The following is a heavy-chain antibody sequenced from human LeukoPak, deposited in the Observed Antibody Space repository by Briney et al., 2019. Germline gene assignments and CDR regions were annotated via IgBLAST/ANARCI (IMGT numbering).Heavy chain of an antibody. CDR1: GGSFSGYY. J-gene: IGHJ3*02. V-gene: IGHV4-34*01. CDR2: INHSGST. CDR3: ARCPMARRGRNAFNI. Sequence: SETLSLTCAVYGGSFSGYYWSWIRQPPGKGLEWIGEINHSGSTNYNPSLKSRVTISVDTSKNQFSLKLSSVTAADTAVYYCARCPMARRGRNAFNIWGQGTMVTVSS. D-gene: IGHD2-8*01.